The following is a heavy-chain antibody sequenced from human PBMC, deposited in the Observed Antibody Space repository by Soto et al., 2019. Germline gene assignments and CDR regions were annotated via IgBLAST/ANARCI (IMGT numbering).Heavy chain of an antibody. D-gene: IGHD1-20*01. J-gene: IGHJ4*02. CDR2: ISSNGGST. CDR1: GFTFSSYA. CDR3: ARDCCKGITGTPPGFYYFDY. V-gene: IGHV3-64*01. Sequence: GGSLRLSCAASGFTFSSYAMHWVRQAPGKGLEYVSAISSNGGSTYYANSVKGRFTISRDNSKNTLYLQMGSLRAEDMAVYYCARDCCKGITGTPPGFYYFDYWGQGTLVTVSS.